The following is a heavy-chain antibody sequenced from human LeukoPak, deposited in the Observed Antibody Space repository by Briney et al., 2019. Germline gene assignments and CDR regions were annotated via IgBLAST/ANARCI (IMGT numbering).Heavy chain of an antibody. CDR1: GFTFSTSE. V-gene: IGHV3-21*01. D-gene: IGHD2-2*01. Sequence: GGSLRLSCAASGFTFSTSEMNWVRQAPGKGLEWVSSISSTSSHIYYADSVKGRFTISRDNAKNSLYLQMNSLRAEDTAVYYCASYCSSTSCHAEYFQHWGQGTLVTVSS. J-gene: IGHJ1*01. CDR2: ISSTSSHI. CDR3: ASYCSSTSCHAEYFQH.